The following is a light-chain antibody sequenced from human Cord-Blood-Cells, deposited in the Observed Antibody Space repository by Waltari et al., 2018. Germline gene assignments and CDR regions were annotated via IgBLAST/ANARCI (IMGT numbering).Light chain of an antibody. Sequence: QSALTHPASVSGSPGQSITIPCTGTSSDFGGYNLVSWYQQHPGKAPKLMIYEVSKRPSGVSNRFSGSKSGNTASLTISGLQAEDEADYYCCSYAGSSTYVFGTGTKVTVL. CDR1: SSDFGGYNL. CDR3: CSYAGSSTYV. J-gene: IGLJ1*01. V-gene: IGLV2-23*02. CDR2: EVS.